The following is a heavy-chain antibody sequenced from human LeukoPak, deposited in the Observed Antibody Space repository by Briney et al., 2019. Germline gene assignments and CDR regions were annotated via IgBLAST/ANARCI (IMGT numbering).Heavy chain of an antibody. CDR1: GVSFSTYY. V-gene: IGHV4-34*01. CDR3: ARQLFGSDY. CDR2: VNHSGYT. D-gene: IGHD1-1*01. J-gene: IGHJ4*02. Sequence: PSETLYLTCAVSGVSFSTYYWSWIRQSPERGLEWSGEVNHSGYTNYNPSLKSRVTISVDTSKNQFSLKLNSVTAADTAVYYCARQLFGSDYWGQGTLVTVSS.